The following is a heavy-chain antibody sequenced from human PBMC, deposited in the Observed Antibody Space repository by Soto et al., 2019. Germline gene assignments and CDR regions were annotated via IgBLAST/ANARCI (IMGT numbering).Heavy chain of an antibody. CDR3: ARVSTGTIWQYYYYMDV. CDR1: GYTFTSSA. CDR2: INAGNGNT. V-gene: IGHV1-3*01. J-gene: IGHJ6*03. D-gene: IGHD1-1*01. Sequence: VKVSYKSSGYTFTSSAMHWVLQAPGPRLEWMGWINAGNGNTKYSQKFQGRVTITRDTSASTAYMELSSLRSEDTAVYYCARVSTGTIWQYYYYMDVWGKGTTVTVSS.